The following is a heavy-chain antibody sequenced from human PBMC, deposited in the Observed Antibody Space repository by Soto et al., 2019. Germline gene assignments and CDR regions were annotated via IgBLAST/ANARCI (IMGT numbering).Heavy chain of an antibody. Sequence: GASVKVSCKASGYTFTSYDINRVRQATGQGLEWMGWMNPNSGNTGYAQKFQGRVTMTRNTSISTAYMELSSLRSEDTAVYYCATALSGYDILTGYYSEPFVFDYWGQGTLVTVSS. D-gene: IGHD3-9*01. V-gene: IGHV1-8*01. CDR1: GYTFTSYD. CDR3: ATALSGYDILTGYYSEPFVFDY. J-gene: IGHJ4*02. CDR2: MNPNSGNT.